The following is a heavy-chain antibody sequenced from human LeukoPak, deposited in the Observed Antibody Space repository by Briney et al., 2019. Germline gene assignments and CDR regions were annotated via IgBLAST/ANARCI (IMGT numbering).Heavy chain of an antibody. CDR1: GFIFSNDA. CDR3: ASGSGTFGY. J-gene: IGHJ4*02. Sequence: GGSLRLSCAASGFIFSNDAMHWVRQAPGKGLEWVAFIWFDGSNKHYADSVKGRFTISRDNSEDTLYLQMNSLRAEDTAVYYCASGSGTFGYWGQGTLVTVSS. CDR2: IWFDGSNK. D-gene: IGHD3-10*01. V-gene: IGHV3-30*02.